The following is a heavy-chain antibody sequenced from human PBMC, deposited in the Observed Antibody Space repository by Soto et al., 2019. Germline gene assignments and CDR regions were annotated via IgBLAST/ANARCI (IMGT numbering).Heavy chain of an antibody. D-gene: IGHD2-2*01. CDR2: IGGSGDST. CDR1: GFTFSSYA. CDR3: AKARGSRTPAPGSY. Sequence: HPGGSLRLSCAASGFTFSSYAMSWVRQAPGKGLEWVSAIGGSGDSTYYADSVKGRFTISRDNSKNTLYLQMNSLRAGDTAVYYCAKARGSRTPAPGSYWGQGTLVTVSS. J-gene: IGHJ4*02. V-gene: IGHV3-23*01.